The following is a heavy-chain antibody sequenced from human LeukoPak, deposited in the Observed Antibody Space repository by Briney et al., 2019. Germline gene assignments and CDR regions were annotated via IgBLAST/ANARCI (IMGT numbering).Heavy chain of an antibody. J-gene: IGHJ5*02. V-gene: IGHV4-39*07. Sequence: SETLSLTCTVSGGSISSSSYYWGWIRQPPGKGLEWIGSIYYSGSTYYNPSLKSRVTISVDTSKNQFSLKLSSVTAADTAVYYCARECIVVVPAARFVWFDPWGQGTLVTVSS. D-gene: IGHD2-2*01. CDR3: ARECIVVVPAARFVWFDP. CDR1: GGSISSSSYY. CDR2: IYYSGST.